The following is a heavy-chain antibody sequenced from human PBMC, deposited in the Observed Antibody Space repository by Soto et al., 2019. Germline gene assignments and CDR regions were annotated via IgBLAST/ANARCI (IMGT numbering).Heavy chain of an antibody. D-gene: IGHD3-3*01. CDR3: ANTPITIFGVVPDIDY. Sequence: GGSLRLSCAASGFTFSSYGMHWVRQAPGKGLEWVAVISYDGSNKYYADSVKGRFTISRDNSKNTLYLQMNSLRAEDTAVYYCANTPITIFGVVPDIDYWGQGTLVTVSS. CDR1: GFTFSSYG. V-gene: IGHV3-30*18. CDR2: ISYDGSNK. J-gene: IGHJ4*02.